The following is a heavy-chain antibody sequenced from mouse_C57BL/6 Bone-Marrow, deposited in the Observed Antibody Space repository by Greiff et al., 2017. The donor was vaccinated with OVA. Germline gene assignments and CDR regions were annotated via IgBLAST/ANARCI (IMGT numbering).Heavy chain of an antibody. CDR3: ARHRLYGSSYRYFDV. D-gene: IGHD1-1*01. V-gene: IGHV5-2*03. J-gene: IGHJ1*03. CDR2: INSDGGST. CDR1: EYEFPSHD. Sequence: EVKVEESGGGLVQPGESLKLSCESNEYEFPSHDMSWVRKTPEKRLELVAAINSDGGSTYYPDTMERRFIISRDNTKKTLYLQMSSLRSEDTALYYCARHRLYGSSYRYFDVWGTGTTVTVSS.